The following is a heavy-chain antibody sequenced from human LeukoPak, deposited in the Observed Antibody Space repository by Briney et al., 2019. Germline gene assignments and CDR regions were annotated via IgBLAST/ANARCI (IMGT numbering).Heavy chain of an antibody. CDR3: ARRYSSGWPVLGNYYYYGMDV. CDR2: MNPNSGNT. V-gene: IGHV1-8*01. CDR1: GYTFTSYD. J-gene: IGHJ6*02. D-gene: IGHD6-19*01. Sequence: ASVKVSCTASGYTFTSYDIHWVRQATGQGLEWMGWMNPNSGNTGYAQKFQGRVTMTRNTSISTAYMELSSLRSEDTAVYYCARRYSSGWPVLGNYYYYGMDVWGQGTTVTVSS.